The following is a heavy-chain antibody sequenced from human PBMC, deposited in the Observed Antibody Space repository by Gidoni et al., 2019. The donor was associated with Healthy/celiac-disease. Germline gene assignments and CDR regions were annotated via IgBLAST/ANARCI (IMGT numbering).Heavy chain of an antibody. D-gene: IGHD4-4*01. Sequence: QVQLVQSGAEVTKPGSSVTVSSKASGGTFSSYAISWVRQAPGQGLEWMGGIIPIFGTANYAQKFQGRVTITADESTSTAYMELSSLRSEDTAVYYCARDSGSTTDLDPWGQGTLVTVSS. J-gene: IGHJ5*02. CDR1: GGTFSSYA. V-gene: IGHV1-69*01. CDR3: ARDSGSTTDLDP. CDR2: IIPIFGTA.